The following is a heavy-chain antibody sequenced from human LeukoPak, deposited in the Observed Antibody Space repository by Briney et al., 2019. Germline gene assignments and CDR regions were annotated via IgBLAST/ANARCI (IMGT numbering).Heavy chain of an antibody. Sequence: SETLSLTCTVSGGSISSYYWGSIRHPAGKGLGFIGLIYTSGSTNYNPSLKSRVTMSVDTSKNQFSMKLSSVTAADTAVYYCARETLPTYYYGSGSPFDPWGQGTLVTVSS. CDR2: IYTSGST. J-gene: IGHJ5*02. D-gene: IGHD3-10*01. CDR1: GGSISSYY. V-gene: IGHV4-4*07. CDR3: ARETLPTYYYGSGSPFDP.